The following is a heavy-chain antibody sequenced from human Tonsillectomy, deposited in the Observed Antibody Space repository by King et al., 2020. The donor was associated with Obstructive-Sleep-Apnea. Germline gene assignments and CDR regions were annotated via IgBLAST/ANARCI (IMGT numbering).Heavy chain of an antibody. J-gene: IGHJ4*02. CDR1: RGSISSYF. D-gene: IGHD7-27*01. Sequence: VQLQESGPGLVKPSGTLSLTCGVSRGSISSYFWSWIRQPPGKGLEWIGQIYYSGDTTYNPSLRSRVTITVDTSKNQFSLRLNSVTAADTAVYFCARGPFSSWGLKYYFDQWGQGALVTVSS. V-gene: IGHV4-59*12. CDR3: ARGPFSSWGLKYYFDQ. CDR2: IYYSGDT.